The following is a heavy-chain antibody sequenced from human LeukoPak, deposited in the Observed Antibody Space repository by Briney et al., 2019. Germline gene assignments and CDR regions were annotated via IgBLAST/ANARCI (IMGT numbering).Heavy chain of an antibody. CDR1: GGSISSNNYY. D-gene: IGHD1-26*01. J-gene: IGHJ5*02. CDR2: INYSGTT. CDR3: ARGGNYWPQWWFDP. Sequence: PSETLSLTCTVSGGSISSNNYYWGWIRQPPGEGLEWIGSINYSGTTFYNPSLKSRVTISVDTSKNQFSLKLSSVTVADTAVYYCARGGNYWPQWWFDPWGRGTLVTVSS. V-gene: IGHV4-39*07.